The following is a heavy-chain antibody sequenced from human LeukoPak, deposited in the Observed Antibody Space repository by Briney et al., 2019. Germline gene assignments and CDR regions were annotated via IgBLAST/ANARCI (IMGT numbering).Heavy chain of an antibody. CDR1: GFTFSSYA. CDR3: TTGITMVRGVIHLIDY. V-gene: IGHV3-15*01. D-gene: IGHD3-10*01. CDR2: IKIKTDGGTT. J-gene: IGHJ4*02. Sequence: PGGSLRLSCAASGFTFSSYAMSGVRQAPGKGREGVGRIKIKTDGGTTDYAAPVKGRFTISRDDPKTTLYLKMNSMKNEDTAVYYCTTGITMVRGVIHLIDYWGQGTLVTVSS.